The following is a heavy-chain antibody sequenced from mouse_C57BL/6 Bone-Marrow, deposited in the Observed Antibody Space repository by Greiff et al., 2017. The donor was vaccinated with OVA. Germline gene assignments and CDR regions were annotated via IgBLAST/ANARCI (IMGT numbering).Heavy chain of an antibody. CDR1: GYSITSGYY. J-gene: IGHJ3*01. CDR3: ARGVRLRPDAY. Sequence: EVQLVESGPGLVKPSQSLSLTCSVTGYSITSGYYWNWIRQFPGNKLEWMGYISYDGSNNYNPSLKNRISITRDTSKNQFFLKLNSVTTEDTATYYCARGVRLRPDAYWGQGTLVTVSA. CDR2: ISYDGSN. V-gene: IGHV3-6*01. D-gene: IGHD2-4*01.